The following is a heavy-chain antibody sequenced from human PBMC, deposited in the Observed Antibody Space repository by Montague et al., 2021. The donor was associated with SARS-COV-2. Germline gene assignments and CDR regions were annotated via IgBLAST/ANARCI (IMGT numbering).Heavy chain of an antibody. J-gene: IGHJ4*02. CDR1: AGSISSSNW. CDR2: IYHSGGT. CDR3: ARGILSMNMAVVVLLGGIYYFDS. D-gene: IGHD3-22*01. Sequence: SETLSLTCAVSAGSISSSNWWSWVRQPPGKGLEWIAEIYHSGGTNYNPSLMSRVTISVDTSKNQFSLKLSSVTAADTAVYYCARGILSMNMAVVVLLGGIYYFDSWGQGTLVAVSS. V-gene: IGHV4-4*02.